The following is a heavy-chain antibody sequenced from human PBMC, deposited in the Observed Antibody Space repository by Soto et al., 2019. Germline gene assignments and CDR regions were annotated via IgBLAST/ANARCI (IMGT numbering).Heavy chain of an antibody. J-gene: IGHJ4*02. CDR1: GFSLSTRGVG. CDR3: ARKNYGDYPTDY. D-gene: IGHD4-17*01. CDR2: IYWDDDK. V-gene: IGHV2-5*02. Sequence: GPTLVNPTQTLTLTCTFSGFSLSTRGVGVGWIRQPPGKALEWLAVIYWDDDKRYSPSLQSRLTITKDTSKNQVVLTMTNMDPVDTATYYCARKNYGDYPTDYWGQGTLVTVSS.